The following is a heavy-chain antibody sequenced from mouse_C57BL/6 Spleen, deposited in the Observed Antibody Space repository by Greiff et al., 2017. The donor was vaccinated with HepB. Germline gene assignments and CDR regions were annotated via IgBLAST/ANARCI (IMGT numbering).Heavy chain of an antibody. CDR1: GYTFTSYW. CDR2: IDPSDSYT. D-gene: IGHD4-1*01. CDR3: ALTGTNFDY. V-gene: IGHV1-50*01. Sequence: QVQLQQPGAELVKPGASVKLSCKASGYTFTSYWMQWVKQRPGQGLEWIGEIDPSDSYTNYNQKFKGKATLTVDTSSSTAYMQLSSLTSEDSAVYYCALTGTNFDYWGQGTTLTVSS. J-gene: IGHJ2*01.